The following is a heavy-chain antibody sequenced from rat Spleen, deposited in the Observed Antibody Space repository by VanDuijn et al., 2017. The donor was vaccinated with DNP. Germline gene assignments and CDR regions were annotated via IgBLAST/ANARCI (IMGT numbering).Heavy chain of an antibody. CDR2: IGSTGANS. CDR3: TTDIDYFHY. V-gene: IGHV5S10*01. J-gene: IGHJ2*01. CDR1: GFTFSDYN. Sequence: EVQLVESGGGLVEPGRSLKLSCVASGFTFSDYNMAWVRQAPKKGLEWVATIGSTGANSYYRNSVEGRFSISRGNTKNTLYLQMDSLRSEDTATYYCTTDIDYFHYWGQGVMVTVSS.